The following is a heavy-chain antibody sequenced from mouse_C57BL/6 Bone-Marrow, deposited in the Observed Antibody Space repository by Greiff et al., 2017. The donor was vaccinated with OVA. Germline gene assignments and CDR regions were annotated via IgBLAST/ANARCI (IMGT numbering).Heavy chain of an antibody. CDR3: AKGGLRLRFHAMDY. Sequence: QVQLQQSGAELARPGASVKLSCKASGYTFTSYGISWVKQRTGQGLEWIGEIYPRSGNTYYNEKFKGKATLTADKTSSTAYMELRSLTSEDSAVYFCAKGGLRLRFHAMDYWGQGTSVTVSS. J-gene: IGHJ4*01. CDR2: IYPRSGNT. CDR1: GYTFTSYG. D-gene: IGHD3-2*02. V-gene: IGHV1-81*01.